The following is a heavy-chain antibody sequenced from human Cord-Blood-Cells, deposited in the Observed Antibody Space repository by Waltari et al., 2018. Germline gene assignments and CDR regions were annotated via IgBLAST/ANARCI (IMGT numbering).Heavy chain of an antibody. CDR3: ARGGTVTTIWFDP. CDR2: IYTSGST. Sequence: QVQLQESGPGLVKPSETLSLTCTVSGGPISSYYWSWIRQPAGKGLEWVGRIYTSGSTNCSPALKSRVTTSVDTSKTQVSLKLSSVTAADTAVYDCARGGTVTTIWFDPWGQGTLVTVSS. D-gene: IGHD4-17*01. J-gene: IGHJ5*02. CDR1: GGPISSYY. V-gene: IGHV4-4*07.